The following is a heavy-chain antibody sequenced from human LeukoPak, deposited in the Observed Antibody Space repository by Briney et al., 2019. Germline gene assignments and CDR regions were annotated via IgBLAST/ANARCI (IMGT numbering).Heavy chain of an antibody. V-gene: IGHV3-23*01. D-gene: IGHD6-6*01. Sequence: GGSLRLSCAASGFTFSSYAMSWVRQAPGKGLEWVSAISGSGGSTYYADSVKGRFTITRDNAKNSLYLQMNSLRAEDTAVHYCARWGSSSPFDYWGQGTLVTVSS. J-gene: IGHJ4*02. CDR1: GFTFSSYA. CDR3: ARWGSSSPFDY. CDR2: ISGSGGST.